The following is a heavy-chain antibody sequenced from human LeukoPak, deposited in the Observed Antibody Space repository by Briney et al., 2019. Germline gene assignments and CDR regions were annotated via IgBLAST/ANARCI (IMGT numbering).Heavy chain of an antibody. J-gene: IGHJ4*02. Sequence: PGRSLRLSCAASGFTFSSYGMHWVRQAPGKGLEWVAVISYDGSNKYYADSVKGRFTISRDNSKNTLYLQMNSLRAEDTAVYYCAKGGRDPREVDYWGQGTLVTVSS. CDR1: GFTFSSYG. CDR3: AKGGRDPREVDY. D-gene: IGHD3-16*01. V-gene: IGHV3-30*18. CDR2: ISYDGSNK.